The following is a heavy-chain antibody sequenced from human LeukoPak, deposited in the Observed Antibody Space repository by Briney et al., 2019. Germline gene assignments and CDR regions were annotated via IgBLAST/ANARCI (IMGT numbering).Heavy chain of an antibody. V-gene: IGHV3-53*01. Sequence: GGSLRLSCAASGFTVSGNYMSWVRQAPGKGLEWVSFIYTDGGTYYADSVKGRFTISRDNSKNTLYLQMNSLRAEDTAVYYCAAIRRGRWFDPWGQGTLVTVPS. CDR1: GFTVSGNY. J-gene: IGHJ5*02. CDR3: AAIRRGRWFDP. D-gene: IGHD2-2*02. CDR2: IYTDGGT.